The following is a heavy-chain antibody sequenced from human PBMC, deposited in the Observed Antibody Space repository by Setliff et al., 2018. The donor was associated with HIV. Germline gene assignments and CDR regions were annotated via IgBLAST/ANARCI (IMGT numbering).Heavy chain of an antibody. D-gene: IGHD1-26*01. V-gene: IGHV3-23*01. Sequence: GGSLRLSCAVSGFTFRNYIMTWVRQAPGKGLEWVSAISGSGDSTYYSDSVKGRFTISRDNSKNTLYLQMNGLRGEDTAVYYCAKDGIGKIDYWGQGTLVTVSS. CDR2: ISGSGDST. CDR1: GFTFRNYI. J-gene: IGHJ4*02. CDR3: AKDGIGKIDY.